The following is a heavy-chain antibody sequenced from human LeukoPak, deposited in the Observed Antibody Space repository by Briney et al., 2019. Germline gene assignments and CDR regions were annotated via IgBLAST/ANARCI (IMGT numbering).Heavy chain of an antibody. Sequence: GGSLRLSCAASGFTFSSYWMHWVRQAPGKGLVWVSRINSDGSSTSYADSVKGRFTISRDNSKNTLYLQMNSLRADDTAVYYCARARATVTRISSFDIWGQGTMVTVSS. V-gene: IGHV3-74*01. CDR2: INSDGSST. CDR3: ARARATVTRISSFDI. D-gene: IGHD4-17*01. J-gene: IGHJ3*02. CDR1: GFTFSSYW.